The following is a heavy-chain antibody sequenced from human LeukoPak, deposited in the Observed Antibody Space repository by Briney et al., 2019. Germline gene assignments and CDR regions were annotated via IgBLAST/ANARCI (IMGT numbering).Heavy chain of an antibody. CDR1: GGSIRSSYY. J-gene: IGHJ4*02. Sequence: SETLSLTCTVSGGSIRSSYYWGWIRQPPGKGLEWIGSVYYSGNTYYNPSLQSRLTISVDTSKNHFSLKLSSVTAEDTAVYYCATWCGGSCYQDYWGQGTLVTVSS. D-gene: IGHD2-15*01. CDR3: ATWCGGSCYQDY. CDR2: VYYSGNT. V-gene: IGHV4-39*02.